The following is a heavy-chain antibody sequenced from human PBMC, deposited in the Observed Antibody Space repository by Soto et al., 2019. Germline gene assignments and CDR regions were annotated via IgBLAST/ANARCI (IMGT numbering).Heavy chain of an antibody. CDR3: ARGGDFWSGPNWFDP. D-gene: IGHD3-3*01. CDR2: IIPIFGTA. Sequence: ASVKVSCKASGGTFSSYAISWVRQAPGQGLEWMGGIIPIFGTANYAQKFQGRVTITADESTSTAYMELSSLRSEDTAVYYCARGGDFWSGPNWFDPWGQGALVTVSS. CDR1: GGTFSSYA. V-gene: IGHV1-69*13. J-gene: IGHJ5*02.